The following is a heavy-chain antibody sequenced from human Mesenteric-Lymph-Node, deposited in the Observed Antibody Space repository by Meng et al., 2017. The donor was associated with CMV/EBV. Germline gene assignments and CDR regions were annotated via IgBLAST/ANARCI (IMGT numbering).Heavy chain of an antibody. Sequence: YWIGWVRQMPGKGREWMGIIYPGDSDTRYSPSFQGQVTISADKSISTAYLQWSSLKASDTAMYYCARQSGYCSSTSCYNYYYYGMDVWGQGTTVTVSS. CDR3: ARQSGYCSSTSCYNYYYYGMDV. V-gene: IGHV5-51*01. CDR2: IYPGDSDT. D-gene: IGHD2-2*02. J-gene: IGHJ6*02. CDR1: YW.